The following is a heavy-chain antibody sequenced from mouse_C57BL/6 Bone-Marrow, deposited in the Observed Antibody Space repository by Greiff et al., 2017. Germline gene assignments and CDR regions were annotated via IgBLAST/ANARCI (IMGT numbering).Heavy chain of an antibody. CDR1: GYTFTSYW. Sequence: QVQLQQSGAELVMPGASVKLSCKASGYTFTSYWMHWVKQRPGQGLEWIGEIDPSDSYTNYNQKFKGKSTLTVDNSSLTAYMQLSSLTSEDSAVYYCARGVPNYCGSSRYAMDYWGQGTSVTGSS. D-gene: IGHD1-1*01. CDR2: IDPSDSYT. CDR3: ARGVPNYCGSSRYAMDY. V-gene: IGHV1-69*01. J-gene: IGHJ4*01.